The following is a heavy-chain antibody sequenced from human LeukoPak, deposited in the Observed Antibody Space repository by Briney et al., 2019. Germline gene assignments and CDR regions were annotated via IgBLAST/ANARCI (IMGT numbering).Heavy chain of an antibody. CDR2: INTNAGNP. J-gene: IGHJ4*02. D-gene: IGHD2-15*01. V-gene: IGHV7-4-1*02. Sequence: ASVKVSCKASGYTFSRNAMNWVRQVPGRGLEWMGWINTNAGNPTYAQGFTGRFVFSLDTSVSTAYLQISSLQAEDTVVYYCARASGFCSGLRCYLHLDYWGQGSLVTVSS. CDR1: GYTFSRNA. CDR3: ARASGFCSGLRCYLHLDY.